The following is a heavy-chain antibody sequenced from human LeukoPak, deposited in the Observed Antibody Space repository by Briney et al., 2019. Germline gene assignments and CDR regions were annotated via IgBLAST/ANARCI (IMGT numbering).Heavy chain of an antibody. CDR1: GFTFSNYA. Sequence: GGSLRLSCAASGFTFSNYAMSWVRQAPGKGLEWVSAISGSVGSTYYADSVKGRFTISRDNAKNSLYLQMNSLRAEDTAVYYCARARYYDSSGSFDPWGQGTLVTVSS. J-gene: IGHJ5*02. CDR2: ISGSVGST. V-gene: IGHV3-23*01. CDR3: ARARYYDSSGSFDP. D-gene: IGHD3-22*01.